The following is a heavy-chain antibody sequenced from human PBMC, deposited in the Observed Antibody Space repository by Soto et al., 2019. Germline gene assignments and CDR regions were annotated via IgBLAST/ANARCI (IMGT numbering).Heavy chain of an antibody. CDR2: INPNSGDT. Sequence: ASVKVSCKASGYTFTGYYLHWVRQAPGQGLEWMGWINPNSGDTNYAQKFQGRVTMTRDTSISTAYMELSRLRSDDTAVYYCARGRTGTTSYFDYWGQGNLVTVSA. CDR3: ARGRTGTTSYFDY. V-gene: IGHV1-2*02. J-gene: IGHJ4*02. CDR1: GYTFTGYY. D-gene: IGHD1-1*01.